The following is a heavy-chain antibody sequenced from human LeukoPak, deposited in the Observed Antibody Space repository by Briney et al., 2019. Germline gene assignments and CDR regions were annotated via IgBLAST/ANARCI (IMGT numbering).Heavy chain of an antibody. D-gene: IGHD3-22*01. Sequence: SETLSLTCTVSGGSISPFYWNWVRQPPGKGLEGIGYIYYTGGTSYSPSLNSRATISVDTYKNQNSLKMSSVTAAATAVYYCARRRIVVANTGAFDIWGQGTMATVSS. CDR3: ARRRIVVANTGAFDI. CDR1: GGSISPFY. V-gene: IGHV4-59*12. J-gene: IGHJ3*02. CDR2: IYYTGGT.